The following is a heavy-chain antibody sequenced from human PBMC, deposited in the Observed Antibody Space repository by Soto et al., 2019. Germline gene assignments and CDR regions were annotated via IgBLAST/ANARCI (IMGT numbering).Heavy chain of an antibody. CDR2: IYYSGST. D-gene: IGHD3-10*01. J-gene: IGHJ6*02. V-gene: IGHV4-59*01. CDR3: ARELKYGSGSYYNVAYYYYGMDV. CDR1: GGSISSYY. Sequence: SETLSLTCTVSGGSISSYYWSWIRQPPGKGLEWIGYIYYSGSTNYNPSLKSRVTISVDTSKNQFSLKLSSVTAADTAVYYCARELKYGSGSYYNVAYYYYGMDVWGQGTTVT.